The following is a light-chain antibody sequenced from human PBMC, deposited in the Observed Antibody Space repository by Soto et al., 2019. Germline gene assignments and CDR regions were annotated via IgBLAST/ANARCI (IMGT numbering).Light chain of an antibody. CDR3: SSFAGNNNLV. CDR2: EVS. V-gene: IGLV2-8*01. Sequence: QPVLTQPPSASGSPGQSVIISCTGTSSDVGGYNYVSWYQQHPGKAPKLMISEVSKRPSGVPDRFSGSKSGNTASLTVSGLQAEDEADYYCSSFAGNNNLVFGGGTKLTVL. J-gene: IGLJ2*01. CDR1: SSDVGGYNY.